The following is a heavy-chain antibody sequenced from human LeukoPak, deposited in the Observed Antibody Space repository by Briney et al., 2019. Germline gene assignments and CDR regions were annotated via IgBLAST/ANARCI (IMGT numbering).Heavy chain of an antibody. CDR1: GFTFSSCA. CDR3: AKDTSIGRYCTNGVCSPFDY. J-gene: IGHJ4*02. D-gene: IGHD2-8*01. CDR2: ISDTGATT. V-gene: IGHV3-23*01. Sequence: GGSLRLSCAGSGFTFSSCAMSWVRQAPGKGLEWVSAISDTGATTYDADSVKGRFTISRDNSRSTLYLQMNSLRAEDTALYYCAKDTSIGRYCTNGVCSPFDYWGQGTLVTVSS.